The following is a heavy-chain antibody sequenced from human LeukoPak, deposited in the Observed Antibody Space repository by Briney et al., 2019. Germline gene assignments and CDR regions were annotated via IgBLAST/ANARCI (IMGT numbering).Heavy chain of an antibody. J-gene: IGHJ5*02. D-gene: IGHD4-17*01. CDR1: GGSISSGGYS. V-gene: IGHV4-30-2*01. Sequence: SETLSLTCTVPGGSISSGGYSWNWIRQPPGNGLEWIGYIYHSGNTDYNPTLKSRATISVDRSKNQFSLKLSSVTAADTAVYYCARYGDYVSRWFDPWGPGTLVTVSS. CDR2: IYHSGNT. CDR3: ARYGDYVSRWFDP.